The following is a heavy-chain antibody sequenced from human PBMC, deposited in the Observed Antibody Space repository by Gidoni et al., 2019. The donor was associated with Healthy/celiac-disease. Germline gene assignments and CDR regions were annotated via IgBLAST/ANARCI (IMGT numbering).Heavy chain of an antibody. V-gene: IGHV4-59*01. CDR1: GGSISSYY. D-gene: IGHD1-26*01. CDR3: AGHSGSYSGYYFDY. J-gene: IGHJ4*02. Sequence: QVQLQESGPGLVKPSETLSLTGTVSGGSISSYYWSWIRQPPGKGLEWIGYIYYSGSTNYNPSLKSRVTISVDTSKNQFSLKLSSVTAADTAVYYCAGHSGSYSGYYFDYWGQGTLVTVSS. CDR2: IYYSGST.